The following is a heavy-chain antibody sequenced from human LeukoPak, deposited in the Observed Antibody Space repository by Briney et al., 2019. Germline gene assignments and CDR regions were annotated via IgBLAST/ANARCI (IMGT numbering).Heavy chain of an antibody. D-gene: IGHD3-16*02. CDR3: ARRYDYVWGSNRYTGPNWFDP. CDR2: INHSGST. CDR1: GGSFSGYY. J-gene: IGHJ5*02. V-gene: IGHV4-34*01. Sequence: SETLSLTCAVYGGSFSGYYWSWIRQPPGKELEWIGEINHSGSTNYNPSLKSRVTISVDTSKNQFSLKLSSVTAADTAVYYCARRYDYVWGSNRYTGPNWFDPWGQGTLVTVSS.